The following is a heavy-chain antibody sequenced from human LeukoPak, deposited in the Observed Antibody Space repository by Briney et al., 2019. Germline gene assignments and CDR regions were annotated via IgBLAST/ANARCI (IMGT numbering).Heavy chain of an antibody. D-gene: IGHD6-19*01. V-gene: IGHV5-51*01. CDR1: GYSFTTYW. J-gene: IGHJ4*02. CDR3: ARGPPGLVPGYFDY. CDR2: IYLGDSDT. Sequence: GESLQISCQGSGYSFTTYWIGWVRPMPGKGLEWMGIIYLGDSDTRYSPSFQGQVTISADKSISTAYLQWSSLKASDTAMYYCARGPPGLVPGYFDYWGQGTLVTVSS.